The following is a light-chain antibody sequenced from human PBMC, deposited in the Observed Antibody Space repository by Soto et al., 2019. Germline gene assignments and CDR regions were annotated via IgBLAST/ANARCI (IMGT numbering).Light chain of an antibody. CDR2: GAS. Sequence: DIQMTQSPSSLSASVGDRVTITCRASQTISTYLNWYQQKPGKGPKLLIYGASTLQSGVPSRFSGSGSGTDFTLTISSLQPEDFATYYCQQSYSSPLYTFGQGTKLEIK. CDR1: QTISTY. CDR3: QQSYSSPLYT. V-gene: IGKV1-39*01. J-gene: IGKJ2*01.